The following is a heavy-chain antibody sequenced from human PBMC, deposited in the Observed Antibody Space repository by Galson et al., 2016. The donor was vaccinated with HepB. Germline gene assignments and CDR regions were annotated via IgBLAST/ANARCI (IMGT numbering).Heavy chain of an antibody. V-gene: IGHV1-18*01. Sequence: SVKVSCKASGYTFNTYAISWMRQAPGQGLEWMGWLSVYNGHTSSAQKFQGRVTMTTDTSTNTAFLELSSLISDDTAVYYCARLEGFGDPFDFWGQGTLVTVSP. D-gene: IGHD3-10*01. J-gene: IGHJ4*02. CDR2: LSVYNGHT. CDR1: GYTFNTYA. CDR3: ARLEGFGDPFDF.